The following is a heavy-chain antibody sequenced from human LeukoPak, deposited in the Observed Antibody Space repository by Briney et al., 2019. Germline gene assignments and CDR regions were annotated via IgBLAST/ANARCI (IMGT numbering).Heavy chain of an antibody. Sequence: GGSLRLSCAASGFTFDDYAMHWVRQAPGKGLEWVSLISWDGGSTYYAESVKGRFAISRVNSNNSLYLQMNSLRAEDTALYYCAKDSSGYYWDYWGQGTLVTVSS. V-gene: IGHV3-43D*03. J-gene: IGHJ4*02. CDR1: GFTFDDYA. CDR2: ISWDGGST. D-gene: IGHD3-22*01. CDR3: AKDSSGYYWDY.